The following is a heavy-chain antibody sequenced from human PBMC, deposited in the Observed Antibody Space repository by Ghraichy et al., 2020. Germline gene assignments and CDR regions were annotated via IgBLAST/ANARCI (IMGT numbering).Heavy chain of an antibody. Sequence: GESLNISCAASGFTFTTYAMSWVRQAPGKGLDWVSLISSGGGTYYADSVKGRFTISRDNSKNTLSLQMNSLRAEDTAVYYCAKVLLFCSGGNCYRNFDYWGRGTLVTVSS. D-gene: IGHD2-15*01. J-gene: IGHJ4*02. CDR2: ISSGGGT. V-gene: IGHV3-23*01. CDR1: GFTFTTYA. CDR3: AKVLLFCSGGNCYRNFDY.